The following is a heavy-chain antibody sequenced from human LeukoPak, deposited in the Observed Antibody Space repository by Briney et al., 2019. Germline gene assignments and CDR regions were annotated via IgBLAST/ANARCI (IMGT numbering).Heavy chain of an antibody. CDR1: GYTFTSYG. CDR3: ARDPIDGQYSSGWYWFDP. D-gene: IGHD6-19*01. Sequence: GASVKVSCKASGYTFTSYGISWVRQAPGQGLEWMGWISAYNGNTNYAQKLQGRVTMTTDTSTSTAYMELRSLRSDDTAVYYCARDPIDGQYSSGWYWFDPWGQGTLVTVSS. J-gene: IGHJ5*02. CDR2: ISAYNGNT. V-gene: IGHV1-18*01.